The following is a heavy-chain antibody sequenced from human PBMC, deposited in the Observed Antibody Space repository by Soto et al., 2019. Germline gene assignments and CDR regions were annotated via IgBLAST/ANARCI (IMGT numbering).Heavy chain of an antibody. V-gene: IGHV3-30-3*01. CDR1: GFTFSSYA. D-gene: IGHD3-9*01. CDR3: ARSSNYDIHARLYGMEV. J-gene: IGHJ6*02. CDR2: ISYDGSNK. Sequence: GGSLRLSCAASGFTFSSYAMHWVRQAPGKGLEWVAVISYDGSNKYYADSVKGRFTISRDNSKNTLYLQMNSLRAEDTAVYYCARSSNYDIHARLYGMEVWGQGTTVTVSS.